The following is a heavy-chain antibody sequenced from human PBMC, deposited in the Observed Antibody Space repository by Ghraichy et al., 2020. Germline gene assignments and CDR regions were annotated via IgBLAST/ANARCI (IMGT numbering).Heavy chain of an antibody. CDR2: IYYTGST. CDR3: ATPRPTVQVTREDGFDV. CDR1: GASISSADFH. Sequence: SETLSLTCSVSGASISSADFHWTWIRQRPGKGLEWIGYIYYTGSTYYNPSLRRRLSMSLDTSENQFSLRLSSVTAADTAVYYCATPRPTVQVTREDGFDVWGQGTVVTVSS. V-gene: IGHV4-31*03. J-gene: IGHJ3*01. D-gene: IGHD5-18*01.